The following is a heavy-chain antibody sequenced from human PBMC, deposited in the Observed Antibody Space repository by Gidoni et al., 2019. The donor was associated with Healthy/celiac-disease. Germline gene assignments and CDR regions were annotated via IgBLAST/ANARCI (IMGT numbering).Heavy chain of an antibody. CDR1: GGSISSGGYY. CDR3: ARVTYSYGIDY. D-gene: IGHD5-18*01. Sequence: QVQLQESGPGLVKPSQTLSLTCTVSGGSISSGGYYWSWFRQHPGKGLEWIGYIYYSGSTYYNPSLKSRVTISVDPSKNQFSLKLSSVTAADPAVYYCARVTYSYGIDYWGQGTLVTVSS. CDR2: IYYSGST. J-gene: IGHJ4*02. V-gene: IGHV4-31*03.